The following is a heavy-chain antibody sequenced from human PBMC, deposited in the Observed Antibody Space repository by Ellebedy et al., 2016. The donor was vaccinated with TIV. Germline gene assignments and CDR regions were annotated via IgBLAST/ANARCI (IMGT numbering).Heavy chain of an antibody. CDR3: ARAIYGASYL. V-gene: IGHV3-7*01. D-gene: IGHD4-17*01. CDR1: GFTLNNYW. J-gene: IGHJ2*01. Sequence: GESLKISCTASGFTLNNYWMTWVRQAPGKGLEWVANINEDGTKKHYVDSVRGRFTISRDYAGNLLFLQMNSLGAEDTAVYYCARAIYGASYLWGRGTLVTVSS. CDR2: INEDGTKK.